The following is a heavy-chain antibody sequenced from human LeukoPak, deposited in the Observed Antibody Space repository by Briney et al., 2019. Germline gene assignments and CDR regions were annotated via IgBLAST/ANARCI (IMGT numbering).Heavy chain of an antibody. D-gene: IGHD4-17*01. CDR3: ARAMTTVTRGGMVGMDV. CDR2: ISSSSSYI. CDR1: GFTFSSYS. J-gene: IGHJ6*02. V-gene: IGHV3-21*01. Sequence: PGGSLRLSCAASGFTFSSYSMNWVRQAPGKGLEWVSSISSSSSYIYYADSVKGRFTISRDNAKNSLYLQMNSLRAEDTAVYYCARAMTTVTRGGMVGMDVWGQGTTVTVSS.